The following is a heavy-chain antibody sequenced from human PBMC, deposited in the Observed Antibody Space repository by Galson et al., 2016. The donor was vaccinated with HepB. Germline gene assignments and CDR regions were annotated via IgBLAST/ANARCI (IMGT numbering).Heavy chain of an antibody. Sequence: SLRLSCAGSGFIFGDHAMSWFRQAPGKAPEWVGFIRSKPYGGTTEFAASVKGRFTISRDDSKSIAYLQMNSLKTEDTAVYYCIRNAAAPLQYWGQGTLVTISS. D-gene: IGHD2-15*01. J-gene: IGHJ4*02. CDR2: IRSKPYGGTT. CDR1: GFIFGDHA. V-gene: IGHV3-49*03. CDR3: IRNAAAPLQY.